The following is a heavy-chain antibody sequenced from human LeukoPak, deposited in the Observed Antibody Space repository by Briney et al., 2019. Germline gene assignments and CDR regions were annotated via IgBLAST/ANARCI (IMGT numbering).Heavy chain of an antibody. Sequence: ASVKVSCKASGYTFTSYDINWVRQATGQGLEWMGWMNHNSGNTGYAQKFQGRVTMTRNTSISTAYMELRSLRSEDTAVYYCARTRSYIVGATSHNWFEPWGQGTLVTVSS. D-gene: IGHD1-26*01. CDR1: GYTFTSYD. J-gene: IGHJ5*02. CDR3: ARTRSYIVGATSHNWFEP. V-gene: IGHV1-8*01. CDR2: MNHNSGNT.